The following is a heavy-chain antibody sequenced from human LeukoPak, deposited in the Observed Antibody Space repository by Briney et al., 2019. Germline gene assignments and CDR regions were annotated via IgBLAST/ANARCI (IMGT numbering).Heavy chain of an antibody. D-gene: IGHD1-1*01. J-gene: IGHJ6*02. Sequence: GGSLRLSCVASGFTFSYYRMSWVRQAPGKGLEWVATIEPDGRQKYYVDSVRGRFTISRDNPQKSLYLQMNSLRAEDTAVYYCASVTNLDVWGQGTTVIVSS. V-gene: IGHV3-7*01. CDR2: IEPDGRQK. CDR3: ASVTNLDV. CDR1: GFTFSYYR.